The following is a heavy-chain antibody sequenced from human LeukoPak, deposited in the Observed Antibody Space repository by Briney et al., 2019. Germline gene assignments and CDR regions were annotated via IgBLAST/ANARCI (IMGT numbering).Heavy chain of an antibody. J-gene: IGHJ4*02. Sequence: GGSLRLSCAASGFTFSRYWMTWVREAPGKGLEWVAKIKEDGSEKNYVDSVKGRFTISRDNAKKSLYLQMNSLRAEDTALYYCARELWLFDDILTGSGFDYWGQGTLVTVSS. D-gene: IGHD3-9*01. CDR1: GFTFSRYW. CDR3: ARELWLFDDILTGSGFDY. CDR2: IKEDGSEK. V-gene: IGHV3-7*04.